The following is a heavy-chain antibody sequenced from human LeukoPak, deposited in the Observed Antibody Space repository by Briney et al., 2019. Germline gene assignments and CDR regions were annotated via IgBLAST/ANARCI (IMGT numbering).Heavy chain of an antibody. CDR3: ARALRYYYGSGSYYRSVGY. V-gene: IGHV1-8*01. D-gene: IGHD3-10*01. Sequence: GASVKVSCKAPGYTFTSYDINWVRQATGQGLEWMGWMNPNSGNTGYAQKFQGRVTMTRNTSISTAYMELSSLRSEDTAVYYCARALRYYYGSGSYYRSVGYWGQGTLVTVSS. CDR2: MNPNSGNT. CDR1: GYTFTSYD. J-gene: IGHJ4*02.